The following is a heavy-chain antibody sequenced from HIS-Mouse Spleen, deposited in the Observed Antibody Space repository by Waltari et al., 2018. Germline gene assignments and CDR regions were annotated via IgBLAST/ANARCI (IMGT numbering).Heavy chain of an antibody. J-gene: IGHJ6*02. V-gene: IGHV1-8*01. CDR3: ARDVSSWYYYYYGMDV. Sequence: QVQLVQSGAEVKKPGASVKVSCKASGYTFTSYDINWVRQATGKGLEWMGWLNPNSGNTGYAQKFQGRVTMTRNTSISTAYMELSSLRSEDTAVYYCARDVSSWYYYYYGMDVWGQGTTVTVSS. CDR1: GYTFTSYD. D-gene: IGHD6-13*01. CDR2: LNPNSGNT.